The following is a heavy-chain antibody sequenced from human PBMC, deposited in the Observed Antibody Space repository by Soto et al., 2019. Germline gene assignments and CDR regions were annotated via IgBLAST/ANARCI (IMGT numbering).Heavy chain of an antibody. CDR2: IIPIFGTA. V-gene: IGHV1-69*01. Sequence: SVKVSCKASGGTFSSYAISWVRQAPGQGLEWMGGIIPIFGTANYAQKFQGRVTITADESTSTAYMELSSLRSEDTAVYYCARNKPXPVGATPAGFYYYGMDVWGQGTTVTVSS. CDR1: GGTFSSYA. CDR3: ARNKPXPVGATPAGFYYYGMDV. D-gene: IGHD1-26*01. J-gene: IGHJ6*01.